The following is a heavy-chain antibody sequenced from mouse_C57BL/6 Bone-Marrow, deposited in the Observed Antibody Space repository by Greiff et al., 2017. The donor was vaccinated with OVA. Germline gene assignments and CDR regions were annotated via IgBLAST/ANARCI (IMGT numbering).Heavy chain of an antibody. J-gene: IGHJ2*01. CDR2: IRNKANGYTT. D-gene: IGHD1-1*01. CDR3: ARGTTVVFDY. V-gene: IGHV7-3*01. Sequence: EVQLVESGGGLVQPGGSLSLSCAASGFTFTDYYMSWVRQPPGKALEWLGFIRNKANGYTTEYSASVKGRFTISRDNSQSILYLQMNALRAEDSATYYCARGTTVVFDYWGQGTTLTVSS. CDR1: GFTFTDYY.